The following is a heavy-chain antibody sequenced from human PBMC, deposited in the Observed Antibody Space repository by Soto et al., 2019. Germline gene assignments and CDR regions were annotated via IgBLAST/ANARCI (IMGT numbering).Heavy chain of an antibody. D-gene: IGHD2-15*01. Sequence: GGSLRLSCSASGFTFSSFSMHWVRQAPGKGLAWVSYVSSSSSTIYYADSVRGRFTISRDNAKNSLYLQMNSLRDEDTAVFYCARDAPRCSGGTCLDYWGQGTLVTVSS. V-gene: IGHV3-48*02. CDR3: ARDAPRCSGGTCLDY. CDR2: VSSSSSTI. CDR1: GFTFSSFS. J-gene: IGHJ4*02.